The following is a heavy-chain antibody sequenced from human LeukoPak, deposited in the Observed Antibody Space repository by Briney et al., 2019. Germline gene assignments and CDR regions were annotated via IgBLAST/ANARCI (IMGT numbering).Heavy chain of an antibody. Sequence: GASVKVSCKASGYTFTSYAMNWVRQAPGQRLEWMGWINAGNGNTKYSQKFQGRVTITRDTSASTAYMELSSLRSEDTAVYYCARGRRGCSSTSCYKINHDAFDIWGQGTMVTVSS. CDR1: GYTFTSYA. CDR3: ARGRRGCSSTSCYKINHDAFDI. CDR2: INAGNGNT. D-gene: IGHD2-2*02. J-gene: IGHJ3*02. V-gene: IGHV1-3*01.